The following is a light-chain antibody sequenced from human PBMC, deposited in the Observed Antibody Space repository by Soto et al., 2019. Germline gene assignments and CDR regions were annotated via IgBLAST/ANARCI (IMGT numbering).Light chain of an antibody. CDR2: AAS. V-gene: IGKV1-39*01. J-gene: IGKJ5*01. CDR3: QQNFSIPIT. Sequence: DIPMAQSVYSLSVSCRAGVNISCRASQSISTYLNWYQQKPGKAPDLLIYAASSLKSGVPSRFSGSGSGTHFTLTITGLQPADFATYYCQQNFSIPITFGQGTRLEIK. CDR1: QSISTY.